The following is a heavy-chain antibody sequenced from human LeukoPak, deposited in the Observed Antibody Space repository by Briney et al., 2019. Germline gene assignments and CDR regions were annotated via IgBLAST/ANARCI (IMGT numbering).Heavy chain of an antibody. CDR3: ARQLSIPGDWFDP. D-gene: IGHD7-27*01. CDR2: IYPGDSDT. J-gene: IGHJ5*02. V-gene: IGHV5-51*01. Sequence: GESLKISCKGSGYSFTSYWIGWVRQMPGKGLGWMGIIYPGDSDTRYSPSFQGQVTISADKSISTAYLQWSSLKASDTAMYYCARQLSIPGDWFDPWGQGTLVTVSS. CDR1: GYSFTSYW.